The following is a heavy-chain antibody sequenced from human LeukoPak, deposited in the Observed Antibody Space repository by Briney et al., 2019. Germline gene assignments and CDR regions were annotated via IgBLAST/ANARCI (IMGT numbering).Heavy chain of an antibody. CDR1: GGSISSSSYS. CDR3: ARHKSPWAYRPLGWYYFDY. CDR2: IYYSGST. D-gene: IGHD4-23*01. Sequence: PSETLSLTCTVSGGSISSSSYSWGWIRQPPGKGLEWIGSIYYSGSTYYNPSLKSRVTISVDTSKNQFSLKLSSVTAADTAVYYCARHKSPWAYRPLGWYYFDYWGQGTLVTVSS. V-gene: IGHV4-39*01. J-gene: IGHJ4*02.